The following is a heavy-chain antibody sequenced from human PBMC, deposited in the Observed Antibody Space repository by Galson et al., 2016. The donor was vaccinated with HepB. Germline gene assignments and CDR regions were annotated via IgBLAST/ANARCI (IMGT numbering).Heavy chain of an antibody. CDR1: GYTFTSHA. CDR2: INADSGAT. J-gene: IGHJ1*01. D-gene: IGHD3-10*01. CDR3: ARVAVAGEGYFQH. Sequence: SVTVSCKASGYTFTSHAIHWVRQAPGQRLEWMGWINADSGATKLSQKFQGRVTITRDTSASTAYKDLSSLTSEGTAVYYCARVAVAGEGYFQHWGQGTLVTAPS. V-gene: IGHV1-3*01.